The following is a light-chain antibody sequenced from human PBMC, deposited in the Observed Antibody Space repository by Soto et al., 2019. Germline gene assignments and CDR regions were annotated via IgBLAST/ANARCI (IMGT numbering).Light chain of an antibody. CDR2: DAS. Sequence: DIQMTQSPSSLSASVGDRVTITCRASQGISTYLVWYQQRQGRAPKLLIYDASSLLSGVPSRFSGSGSGTYFTLTISSHQPEDFATYYCQQSYRTPYTFGQGTKLETK. J-gene: IGKJ2*01. CDR1: QGISTY. V-gene: IGKV1-39*01. CDR3: QQSYRTPYT.